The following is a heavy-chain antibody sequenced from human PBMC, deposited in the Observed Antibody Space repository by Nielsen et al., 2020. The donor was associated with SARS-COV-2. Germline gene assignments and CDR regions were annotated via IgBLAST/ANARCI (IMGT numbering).Heavy chain of an antibody. D-gene: IGHD3-3*01. CDR1: GGTFSSYA. J-gene: IGHJ4*02. V-gene: IGHV1-46*01. CDR3: ARDDWNGYFDY. CDR2: INPSGGST. Sequence: ASVKVSCKASGGTFSSYAISWVRQAPGQGLEWMGIINPSGGSTSYAQKFQGRVTMTRDTSTSTVYMELSSLRSEDTAVYYCARDDWNGYFDYWGQGTLVTVSS.